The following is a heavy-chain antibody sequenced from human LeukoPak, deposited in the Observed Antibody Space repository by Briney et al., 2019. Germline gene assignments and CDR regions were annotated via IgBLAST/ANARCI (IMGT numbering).Heavy chain of an antibody. V-gene: IGHV4-61*08. J-gene: IGHJ4*02. Sequence: PSQTLSLTCTVSGGSISSGDYYWSWIRQPPGKGLEWIGYIYYSGSTNYNPSLKSRVTISVDTSKNQFSLKLSSVTAADTAVYYCARGSGSATPFPFDYWGQGTLVTVSS. CDR1: GGSISSGDYY. CDR3: ARGSGSATPFPFDY. D-gene: IGHD1-26*01. CDR2: IYYSGST.